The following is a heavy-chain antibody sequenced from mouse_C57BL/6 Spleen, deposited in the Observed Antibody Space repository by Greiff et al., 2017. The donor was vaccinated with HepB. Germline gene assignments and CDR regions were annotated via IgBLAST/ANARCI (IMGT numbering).Heavy chain of an antibody. CDR2: IYPGDGDT. J-gene: IGHJ2*01. CDR3: ARPYGSSYFDY. CDR1: GYAFSSYW. D-gene: IGHD1-1*01. Sequence: VKLQESGAELVKPGASVKISCKASGYAFSSYWMNWVKQRPGKGLEWIGQIYPGDGDTNYNGKFKGKATLTADKSSSTAYMQLSSLTSEDSAVYFCARPYGSSYFDYWGQGTTLTVSS. V-gene: IGHV1-80*01.